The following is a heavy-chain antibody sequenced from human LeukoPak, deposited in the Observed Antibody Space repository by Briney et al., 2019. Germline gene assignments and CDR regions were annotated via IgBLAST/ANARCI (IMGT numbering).Heavy chain of an antibody. V-gene: IGHV4-38-2*02. CDR2: IYHSGST. CDR1: GDFISSGYY. CDR3: ARTSSSGLVGGYYFDY. Sequence: SETLSLTCTVSGDFISSGYYWGWIRQPPGRGLQWIGSIYHSGSTYYNPSLKSRVTISVDTSKNQFSLKLSSVTAADTAVYYCARTSSSGLVGGYYFDYWGQGTLVTVSS. J-gene: IGHJ4*02. D-gene: IGHD6-19*01.